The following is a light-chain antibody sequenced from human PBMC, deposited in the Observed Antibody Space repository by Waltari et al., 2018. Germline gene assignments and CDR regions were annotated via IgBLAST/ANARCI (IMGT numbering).Light chain of an antibody. CDR1: QSVSRY. CDR3: QKYGSLPAT. J-gene: IGKJ1*01. CDR2: DAS. Sequence: SPGERATLSCRASQSVSRYLAWYQQKPGQAPRLLIYDASTRATGIPDRFSGGGSGTDFSLTISRLEPEDFAVYYCQKYGSLPATFGQGTKVEI. V-gene: IGKV3-20*01.